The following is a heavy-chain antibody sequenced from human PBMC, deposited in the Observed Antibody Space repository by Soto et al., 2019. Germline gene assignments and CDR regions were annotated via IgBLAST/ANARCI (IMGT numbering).Heavy chain of an antibody. CDR1: GGSISSSSYS. Sequence: SETLSLTCIVSGGSISSSSYSRAWIRQPPGKGLEWIGNIYYSGSASYNPSLKSRVTISVDTSKNQFSLKLSSVTAADTAVYYCATTGDYYGSGRTEPWGQGTLVTVSS. D-gene: IGHD3-10*01. V-gene: IGHV4-39*07. J-gene: IGHJ5*02. CDR2: IYYSGSA. CDR3: ATTGDYYGSGRTEP.